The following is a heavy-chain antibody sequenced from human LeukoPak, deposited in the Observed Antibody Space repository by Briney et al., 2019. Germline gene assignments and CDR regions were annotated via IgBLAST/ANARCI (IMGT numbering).Heavy chain of an antibody. CDR2: ISWNSGSI. Sequence: GRSLRLSCAASGFTFDDYAMHWVRQAPGKGLEWVSGISWNSGSIGYADSVKGRFTISRDNAKNSLYLQMNSLRAEDMALYYCAKDMGRMVATWYFDYWGQGTLVTVSS. J-gene: IGHJ4*02. D-gene: IGHD5-12*01. V-gene: IGHV3-9*03. CDR1: GFTFDDYA. CDR3: AKDMGRMVATWYFDY.